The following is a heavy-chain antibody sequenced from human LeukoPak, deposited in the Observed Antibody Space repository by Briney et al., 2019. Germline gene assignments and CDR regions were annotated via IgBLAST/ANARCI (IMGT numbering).Heavy chain of an antibody. J-gene: IGHJ4*02. D-gene: IGHD5-12*01. CDR3: ARYSGYDEPFEY. Sequence: ASVKVSYKASVYTFTGYYMHWVRQAPGQGLEWMGWINPNSGGTSYAQKFQGRVTMTRDTSVTTAYMELSRLRSDDTAVYYCARYSGYDEPFEYWGQGTLVTVSS. CDR2: INPNSGGT. V-gene: IGHV1-2*02. CDR1: VYTFTGYY.